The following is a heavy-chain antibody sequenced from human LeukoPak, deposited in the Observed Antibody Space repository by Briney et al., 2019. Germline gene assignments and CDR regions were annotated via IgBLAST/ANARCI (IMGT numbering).Heavy chain of an antibody. CDR1: GYTFTGYY. CDR2: INPNSGGT. Sequence: ASVKVSCKASGYTFTGYYMHWVRQAPGQGLEWMGWINPNSGGTNYAQKFQGRVTMTRDTSISIAYMELSRLRSDDTAVYYCATYDPLYFQHWGQGTLVTVSS. CDR3: ATYDPLYFQH. J-gene: IGHJ1*01. D-gene: IGHD5-12*01. V-gene: IGHV1-2*02.